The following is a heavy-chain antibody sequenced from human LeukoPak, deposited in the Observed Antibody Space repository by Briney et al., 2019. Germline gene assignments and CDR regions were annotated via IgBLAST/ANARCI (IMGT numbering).Heavy chain of an antibody. CDR2: IYYSGST. CDR1: GGSISSSSYY. D-gene: IGHD3-22*01. J-gene: IGHJ6*02. CDR3: ARGYYYDSSGPLRYRVDV. Sequence: SETLSLTCTVSGGSISSSSYYWGWIRQPPGKGLEWIGSIYYSGSTNYNPSLKSRVTLSVDTSKNQFSLKLSSVTAADTAVYYCARGYYYDSSGPLRYRVDVWGQGTTVTVSS. V-gene: IGHV4-39*07.